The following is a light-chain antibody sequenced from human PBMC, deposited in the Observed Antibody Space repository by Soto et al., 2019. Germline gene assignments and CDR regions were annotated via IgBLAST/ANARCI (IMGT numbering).Light chain of an antibody. CDR3: CSYAGSYTWV. J-gene: IGLJ3*02. Sequence: QYALTQPRSVSGSPGQSVTISCTGTSSDVGDYNYVSWYEQRPGKAPKVMIYDVSRRPSGVPDRFSGSKSGNTASLTISGLQAEDEADYYCCSYAGSYTWVFGGGTKLTVL. V-gene: IGLV2-11*01. CDR1: SSDVGDYNY. CDR2: DVS.